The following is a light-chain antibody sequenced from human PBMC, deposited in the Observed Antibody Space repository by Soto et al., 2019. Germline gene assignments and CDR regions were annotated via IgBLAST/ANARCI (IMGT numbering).Light chain of an antibody. J-gene: IGKJ1*01. V-gene: IGKV1-6*01. CDR1: QGIRNE. Sequence: IQMTQSPSSLSASVGDRVTITCRASQGIRNELGWYQQKPGKAPQLLIYSASSLLSGVPSRFSGSSSGTDFTLTISSLQPEDFATYYCLQDYDYPWTFGQGTRVEIK. CDR2: SAS. CDR3: LQDYDYPWT.